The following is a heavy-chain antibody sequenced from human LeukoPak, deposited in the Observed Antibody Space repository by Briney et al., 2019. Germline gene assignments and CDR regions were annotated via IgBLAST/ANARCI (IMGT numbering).Heavy chain of an antibody. CDR2: IYHSGST. CDR3: ARGVGIDY. V-gene: IGHV4-38-2*01. D-gene: IGHD2-15*01. J-gene: IGHJ4*02. CDR1: GYSISSGYY. Sequence: PSETLSLTCAVSGYSISSGYYWGWIRQPPGKGLEWIGSIYHSGSTYYNPSLKSRVTISVDTSKNQFSLKLNSVTAADTAMYYCARGVGIDYWGQGTLVTVSS.